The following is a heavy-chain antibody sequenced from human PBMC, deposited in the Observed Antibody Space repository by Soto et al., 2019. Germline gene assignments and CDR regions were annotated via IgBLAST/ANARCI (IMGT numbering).Heavy chain of an antibody. CDR1: GFTFSSYG. V-gene: IGHV3-30*18. D-gene: IGHD5-12*01. CDR3: AKIAWEGSGYDSRGAYFDI. Sequence: GGSLRLSCAASGFTFSSYGMHWVRQAPGKGLEWVAVISYDGSNKYYADSVKGRFTISRDNSKNTLYLQMNSLRAEDTAVYYCAKIAWEGSGYDSRGAYFDIWGQGTMVTVSS. CDR2: ISYDGSNK. J-gene: IGHJ3*02.